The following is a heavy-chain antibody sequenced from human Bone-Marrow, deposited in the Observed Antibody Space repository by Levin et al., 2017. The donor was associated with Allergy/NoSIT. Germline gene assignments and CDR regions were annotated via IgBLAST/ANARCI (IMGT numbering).Heavy chain of an antibody. CDR3: ARGRSDILTGHYYFDL. D-gene: IGHD3-9*01. CDR2: IYKTGRT. V-gene: IGHV4-31*03. Sequence: SETLSLTCTVSSGSITSGGYYWNWIRQNPEMGLEWIGYIYKTGRTYYNQSLTSRLTISVDTSKNLFSLDLSSVTVADTAMYFCARGRSDILTGHYYFDLWGRGTLVTVSS. J-gene: IGHJ2*01. CDR1: SGSITSGGYY.